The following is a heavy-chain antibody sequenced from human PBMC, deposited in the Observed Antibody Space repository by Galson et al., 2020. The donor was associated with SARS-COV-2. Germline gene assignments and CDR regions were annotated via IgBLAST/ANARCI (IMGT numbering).Heavy chain of an antibody. CDR1: GFTFSSYA. Sequence: GGSLRLSCAASGFTFSSYAMSWVRQAPGKGPEWVSAITSSGGNTFYTSSVKGRFTISRDNSENTLYLQMNSLRAEDTALYYCAKEVYCGVDCFYLDYWGQGTLVTVSS. D-gene: IGHD2-21*01. J-gene: IGHJ4*02. V-gene: IGHV3-23*01. CDR2: ITSSGGNT. CDR3: AKEVYCGVDCFYLDY.